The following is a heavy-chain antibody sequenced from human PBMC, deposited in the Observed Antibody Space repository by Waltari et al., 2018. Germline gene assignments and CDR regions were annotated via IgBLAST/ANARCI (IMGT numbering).Heavy chain of an antibody. CDR3: SKDSDAFYIDY. D-gene: IGHD2-2*01. V-gene: IGHV3-30*02. CDR1: GLTFSAYG. Sequence: QVQLVESGGGVAQPGGSLRLSCAVSGLTFSAYGMHWVRQAPGKGLGWVSDIHHDEISKHYADSVKGRFTISRDNSKNTVYLHMDSLSAEDTALYYCSKDSDAFYIDYWGQGVLVTVSS. CDR2: IHHDEISK. J-gene: IGHJ4*02.